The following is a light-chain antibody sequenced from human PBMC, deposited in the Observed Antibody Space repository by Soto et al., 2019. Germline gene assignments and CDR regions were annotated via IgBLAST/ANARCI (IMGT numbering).Light chain of an antibody. J-gene: IGKJ1*01. CDR3: MQGTHWPWT. CDR2: EVS. V-gene: IGKV2-30*02. CDR1: QSLIHSDGSTY. Sequence: DVVMTQSPLSLPVTLGQPASISCRSSQSLIHSDGSTYLSWFQQRPGRSPRRLIYEVSDRASGVPDRFSGSGSGTDFTLKISRVEAEDVGVYYCMQGTHWPWTFGQGTEVEIK.